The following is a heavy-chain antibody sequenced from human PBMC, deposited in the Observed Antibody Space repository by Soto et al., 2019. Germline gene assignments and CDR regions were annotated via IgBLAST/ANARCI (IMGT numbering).Heavy chain of an antibody. CDR1: GFTISSYS. Sequence: EVQLVESGGGLVQPGGSLRLSCAASGFTISSYSMNWVRQAPGKGLEWVSYISSSSSTIYYADSVKGRLTISRDNAKNSRYLQMNSLRDEDTAVYYCARAGYPSDYWGQGTLVTVSS. CDR3: ARAGYPSDY. D-gene: IGHD5-12*01. V-gene: IGHV3-48*02. J-gene: IGHJ4*02. CDR2: ISSSSSTI.